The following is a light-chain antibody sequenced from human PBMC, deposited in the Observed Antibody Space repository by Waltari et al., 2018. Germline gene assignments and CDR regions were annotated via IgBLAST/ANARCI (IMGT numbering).Light chain of an antibody. CDR2: SND. CDR1: SPNIGDNV. CDR3: AAWDDRMNGHWV. V-gene: IGLV1-44*01. Sequence: SVLTPTHSASGTPGPRVTLSCSGSSPNIGDNVLNCYQQLPGKAPKLRIYSNDQRPSGVTDRFSATKSGTSASLAISGLQSEDEADYYCAAWDDRMNGHWVFGGGTKVTVL. J-gene: IGLJ3*02.